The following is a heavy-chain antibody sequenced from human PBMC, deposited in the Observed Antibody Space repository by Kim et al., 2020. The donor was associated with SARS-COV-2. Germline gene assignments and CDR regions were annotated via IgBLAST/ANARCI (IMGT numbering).Heavy chain of an antibody. CDR2: ISYSGSA. CDR3: ARDGYFRGGNHGRDTLLRGVMYY. CDR1: GASTISGDYY. V-gene: IGHV4-31*03. J-gene: IGHJ4*02. Sequence: SETLSLTCTVSGASTISGDYYWTWIRQHPGKGLEWIGHISYSGSAYYNPSLRSRLTMSVDTSKNQFSLKLRSVTAADTAVYYCARDGYFRGGNHGRDTLLRGVMYYWGQGALVTVSS. D-gene: IGHD2-21*01.